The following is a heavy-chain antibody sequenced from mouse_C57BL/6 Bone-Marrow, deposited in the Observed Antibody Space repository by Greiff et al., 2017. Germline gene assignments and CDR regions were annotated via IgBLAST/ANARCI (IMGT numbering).Heavy chain of an antibody. CDR1: GFTFSDYG. D-gene: IGHD1-1*01. V-gene: IGHV5-17*01. CDR2: ISSGSSTI. CDR3: AITTVPYWYCDV. J-gene: IGHJ1*03. Sequence: EVKLVESGGGLVKPGGSLKLSCAASGFTFSDYGMHWVRQAPEKGLEWVAYISSGSSTIYYADTVKGRFTISRDNAKNTLFLQMTSLRSEDTAMYYCAITTVPYWYCDVWGTGTTVTVSS.